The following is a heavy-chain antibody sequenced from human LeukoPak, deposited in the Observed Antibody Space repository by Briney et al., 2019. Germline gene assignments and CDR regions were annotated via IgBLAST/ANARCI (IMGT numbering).Heavy chain of an antibody. CDR3: ARPQRGYSYSAFDI. D-gene: IGHD5-18*01. J-gene: IGHJ3*02. CDR2: IIPIFGTA. V-gene: IGHV1-69*05. CDR1: GGTFSSYA. Sequence: SXXVSCKASGGTFSSYAISWVRQAPGQGLEWMGRIIPIFGTANYAQKFQARVTITTDESTSTAYMELSSLRSEDTAVYYCARPQRGYSYSAFDIWGQGTMVTVSS.